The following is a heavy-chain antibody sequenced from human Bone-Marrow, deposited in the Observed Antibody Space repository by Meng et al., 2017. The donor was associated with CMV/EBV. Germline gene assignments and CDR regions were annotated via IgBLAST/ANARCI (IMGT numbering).Heavy chain of an antibody. D-gene: IGHD3-3*01. CDR2: ISYDGSIK. V-gene: IGHV3-30-3*01. CDR1: GFTFSSYA. CDR3: ARDADSFGVVIRGAFDI. J-gene: IGHJ3*02. Sequence: GGSLRLSCAASGFTFSSYAMHWVRQAPGKGLEWVAVISYDGSIKYYADSVEGRFTISRDNSKNTLYLQMNSLRVEHTAVYYCARDADSFGVVIRGAFDIWGQGTMVTVS.